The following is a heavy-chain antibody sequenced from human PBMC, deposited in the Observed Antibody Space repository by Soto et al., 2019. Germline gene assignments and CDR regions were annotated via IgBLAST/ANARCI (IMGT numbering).Heavy chain of an antibody. Sequence: HPGGSLRLSCAASGFTFSSYAMHWVRQAPGKGLEWVAVISYDGSNKYYADSVKGRFTISRDNSKNTLYLQMNSLRAEDTAVYYCHVFSPPSNIAAAGIPFDYWGQGTLVTVSS. V-gene: IGHV3-30-3*01. CDR1: GFTFSSYA. D-gene: IGHD6-13*01. J-gene: IGHJ4*02. CDR3: HVFSPPSNIAAAGIPFDY. CDR2: ISYDGSNK.